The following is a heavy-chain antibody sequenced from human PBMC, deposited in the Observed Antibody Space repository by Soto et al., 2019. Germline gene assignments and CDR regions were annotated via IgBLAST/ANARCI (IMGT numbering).Heavy chain of an antibody. J-gene: IGHJ5*02. Sequence: QVQLVQSGAEVKKPGTSVKVSCKASGGTFSSYAISWVRQAPGQGLEWMGGIIPIFGTANYAQKFQGRVTITADESTCTAYMELSSLRSEDTAVYSCARGNYGGNPVNWFDPWGQGTLVTVSS. V-gene: IGHV1-69*01. CDR3: ARGNYGGNPVNWFDP. CDR2: IIPIFGTA. D-gene: IGHD4-17*01. CDR1: GGTFSSYA.